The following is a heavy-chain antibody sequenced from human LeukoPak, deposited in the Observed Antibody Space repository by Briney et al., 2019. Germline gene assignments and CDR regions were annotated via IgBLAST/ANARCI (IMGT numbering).Heavy chain of an antibody. CDR1: GGSFSGYY. CDR2: IYYSGST. CDR3: AVGSGSYYYYMDV. Sequence: SETLSLTCAVYGGSFSGYYWSWIRQPPGKGLEWIGYIYYSGSTNYNPSLKSRVTISVDTSKNQFSLKLSSVTAADTAVYYCAVGSGSYYYYMDVWGKGTTVTISS. V-gene: IGHV4-59*01. J-gene: IGHJ6*03. D-gene: IGHD3-10*01.